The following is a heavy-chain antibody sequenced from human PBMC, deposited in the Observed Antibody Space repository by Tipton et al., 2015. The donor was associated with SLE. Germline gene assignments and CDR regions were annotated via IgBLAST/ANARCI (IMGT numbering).Heavy chain of an antibody. CDR3: AVYSSNWPYFDY. V-gene: IGHV3-11*04. Sequence: GSLRLSCAASGLIFSDNYMSWIRQAPGKGLEWVSYLSSSGTTIYYADSVTGRFTISRDSAQNSLYLQMNSLTAEDTAVYYCAVYSSNWPYFDYWGQGTLVTVSS. CDR2: LSSSGTTI. J-gene: IGHJ4*02. CDR1: GLIFSDNY. D-gene: IGHD6-13*01.